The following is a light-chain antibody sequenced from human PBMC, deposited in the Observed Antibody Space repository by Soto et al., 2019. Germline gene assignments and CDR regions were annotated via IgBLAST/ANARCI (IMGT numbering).Light chain of an antibody. CDR2: GAS. CDR3: QQGYSTTPIT. V-gene: IGKV1-39*01. CDR1: QSIKNY. Sequence: DIQMTQSPSSLSAAIGDRVTITCRASQSIKNYLNWYQHKPGAAPKLLIFGASNLESGVPSRFSGSGSGTEFTLSLSSLQPEDFATYYCQQGYSTTPITFGHGTRVEIK. J-gene: IGKJ5*01.